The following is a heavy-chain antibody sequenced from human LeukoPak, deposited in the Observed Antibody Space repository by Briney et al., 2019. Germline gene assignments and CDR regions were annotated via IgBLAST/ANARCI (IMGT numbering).Heavy chain of an antibody. V-gene: IGHV4-59*08. CDR1: GGSISSYY. D-gene: IGHD2-2*01. CDR2: IYYSGST. CDR3: ARYIVVVAYFDY. Sequence: SETLSLTRTVSGGSISSYYWSWIRQPPGKGLEWIGYIYYSGSTNYNPSLKSRVTISVDTSKNQFSLKLSSVTAADTAVYYCARYIVVVAYFDYWGRGTLVTVSP. J-gene: IGHJ4*02.